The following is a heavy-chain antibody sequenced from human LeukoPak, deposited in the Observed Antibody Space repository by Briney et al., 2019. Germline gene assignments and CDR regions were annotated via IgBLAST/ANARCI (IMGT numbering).Heavy chain of an antibody. V-gene: IGHV3-53*01. CDR1: GFTVSSNY. Sequence: GGSLRLSCAASGFTVSSNYMSWVRQAPGKGLEWGSVIYSGGITYYADSVKGRFTISSDNSKNTLYLQMNSLRAEDTAVYYCARVGGGVYYHGMDVWGQGTTVTVS. CDR3: ARVGGGVYYHGMDV. D-gene: IGHD3-16*01. J-gene: IGHJ6*02. CDR2: IYSGGIT.